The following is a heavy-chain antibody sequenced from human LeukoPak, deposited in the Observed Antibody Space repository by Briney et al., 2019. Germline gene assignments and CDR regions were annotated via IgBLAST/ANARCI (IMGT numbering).Heavy chain of an antibody. CDR2: IYTSGST. CDR1: GGSFSGYY. CDR3: ARSDIVVVPAAIRGAFDI. Sequence: SETLSLTCAVYGGSFSGYYWSWIRQPAGKGLEWIGRIYTSGSTNYNPSLKSRVTISVDTSKNQFSLKLSSVTAADTAVYYCARSDIVVVPAAIRGAFDIWGQGTMVTVSS. D-gene: IGHD2-2*02. V-gene: IGHV4-59*10. J-gene: IGHJ3*02.